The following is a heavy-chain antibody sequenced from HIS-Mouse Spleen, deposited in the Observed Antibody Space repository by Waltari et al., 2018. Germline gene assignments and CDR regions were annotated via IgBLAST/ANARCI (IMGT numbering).Heavy chain of an antibody. CDR2: IYYSGGT. D-gene: IGHD3-10*01. V-gene: IGHV4-31*03. CDR1: GGSISSGGYY. Sequence: QVQLQESGPGLVKPSQTLSLTCTVSGGSISSGGYYWRWIRQPPGKGLEWIGNIYYSGGTYCNPTLKSRVTISVDTSKNQFSLKLSSVTAADTAVYYCAREKGYYGSGSYYYYYYGMDVWGQGTTVTVSS. CDR3: AREKGYYGSGSYYYYYYGMDV. J-gene: IGHJ6*02.